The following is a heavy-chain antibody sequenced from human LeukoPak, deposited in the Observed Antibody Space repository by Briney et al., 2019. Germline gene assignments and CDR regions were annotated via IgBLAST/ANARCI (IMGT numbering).Heavy chain of an antibody. CDR3: ARDQGGTYHSYYFDY. Sequence: SETLSLTCTVSGGSIRSSSYYWGWIRQPPGKELEWIGTIYHSGSTYYNPSLKSRVTISVDTSKNQFSLKLSSVTAADTAVYYCARDQGGTYHSYYFDYWGQGTLVTVSS. D-gene: IGHD1-26*01. CDR1: GGSIRSSSYY. J-gene: IGHJ4*02. V-gene: IGHV4-39*07. CDR2: IYHSGST.